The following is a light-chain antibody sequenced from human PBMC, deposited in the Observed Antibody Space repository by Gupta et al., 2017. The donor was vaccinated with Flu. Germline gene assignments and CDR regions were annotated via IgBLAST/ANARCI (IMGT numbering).Light chain of an antibody. V-gene: IGKV3-20*01. J-gene: IGKJ1*01. CDR2: GAS. Sequence: GTLSLSPGERATLLCRASQSVSSSHLAWYQQKPGQAPRLLIHGASSRATGIPDRFSGSGSGTDFIVTISRLEPEDFAVYYCQQYYSSPWTFGQGTKVEIK. CDR3: QQYYSSPWT. CDR1: QSVSSSH.